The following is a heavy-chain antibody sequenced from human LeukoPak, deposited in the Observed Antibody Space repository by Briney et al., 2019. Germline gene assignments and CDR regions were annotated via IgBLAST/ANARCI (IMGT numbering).Heavy chain of an antibody. CDR1: GFTFSNHA. D-gene: IGHD6-13*01. CDR3: ARVMQIAAAAFDC. CDR2: ISSSGNTI. J-gene: IGHJ4*02. Sequence: GGSLRLSCAASGFTFSNHAMNWVRQAPGKGLEWVSYISSSGNTINYADSVKGRFTISRDNAKNSLYLQMNSLRVEDTAIYYCARVMQIAAAAFDCWGQGTLVTVSS. V-gene: IGHV3-48*03.